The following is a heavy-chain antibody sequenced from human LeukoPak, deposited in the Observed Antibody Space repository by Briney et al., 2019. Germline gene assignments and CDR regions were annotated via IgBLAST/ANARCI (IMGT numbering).Heavy chain of an antibody. J-gene: IGHJ4*02. CDR2: IYSGGTT. CDR3: AREVKPPGIAVPGTGDY. D-gene: IGHD6-19*01. V-gene: IGHV3-53*01. Sequence: PGGSLRLSCAASGFTVSSNYMSWVRQTPGMGLEWVSIIYSGGTTYYADSVKGRFTISRDNSKNTLYLQMNSLRAEDTAVCYCAREVKPPGIAVPGTGDYWGQGTLVTVSS. CDR1: GFTVSSNY.